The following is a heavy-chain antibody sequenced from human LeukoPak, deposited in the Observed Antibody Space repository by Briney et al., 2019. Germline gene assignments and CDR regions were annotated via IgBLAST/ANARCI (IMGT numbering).Heavy chain of an antibody. CDR3: AKDDAWLRFGE. J-gene: IGHJ4*02. CDR1: GFTFGDYG. Sequence: PGGSLRLSCTASGFTFGDYGMSWVRQAPGKGLEWVSGISPSGDITYYADSVKGRFTISRDNSKNTLYLEVISLTAEDTAVYYCAKDDAWLRFGEWSQGTLVTVSS. CDR2: ISPSGDIT. V-gene: IGHV3-23*01. D-gene: IGHD3-10*01.